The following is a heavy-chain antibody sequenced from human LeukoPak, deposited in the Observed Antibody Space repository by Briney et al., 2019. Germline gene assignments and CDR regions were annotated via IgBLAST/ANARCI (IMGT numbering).Heavy chain of an antibody. Sequence: GGSLRLSCAASGFTFDDYGMSWVRQAPGKGLEWVSGINWNGGSTGYADSVKGRFTISRDNAKNSLYLQMNSLRAEDTALYYCAKDFKRSGGSHIDYWGQGTLVTVSS. D-gene: IGHD2-15*01. CDR3: AKDFKRSGGSHIDY. CDR2: INWNGGST. V-gene: IGHV3-20*04. CDR1: GFTFDDYG. J-gene: IGHJ4*02.